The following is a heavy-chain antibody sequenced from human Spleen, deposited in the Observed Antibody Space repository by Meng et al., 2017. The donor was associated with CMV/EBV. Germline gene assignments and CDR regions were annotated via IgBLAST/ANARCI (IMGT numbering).Heavy chain of an antibody. CDR3: ARDLNYYDSSGNYYVGWLDP. D-gene: IGHD3-22*01. J-gene: IGHJ5*02. CDR1: GDSVSSTSAA. CDR2: TYSRSKWYN. V-gene: IGHV6-1*01. Sequence: SQTLSLTCAISGDSVSSTSAACNWIRQSPSRGLEWLGRTYSRSKWYNDFAPSVKSRITFNPDTSKNQLYLHLTSVTPEDTAVYYCARDLNYYDSSGNYYVGWLDPWGQGTLVTVSS.